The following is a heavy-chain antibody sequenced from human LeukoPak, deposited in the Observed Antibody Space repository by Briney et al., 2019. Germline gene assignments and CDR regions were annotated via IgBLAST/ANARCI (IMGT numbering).Heavy chain of an antibody. CDR2: IYTSGST. CDR1: GGSISSYY. V-gene: IGHV4-4*07. D-gene: IGHD3-10*01. J-gene: IGHJ5*02. Sequence: SETLSLTCTVSGGSISSYYWSWIRQPAGKGLEWIGRIYTSGSTNYNPSLKSRVTMSVDTSKNQFSLKLSSVTAADTAVYYCARVPSGSGSNWFDPWGQGTLVTVSS. CDR3: ARVPSGSGSNWFDP.